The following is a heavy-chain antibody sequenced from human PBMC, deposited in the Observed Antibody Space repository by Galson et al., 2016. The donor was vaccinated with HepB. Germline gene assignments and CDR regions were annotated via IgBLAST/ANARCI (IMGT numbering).Heavy chain of an antibody. Sequence: TLSLTCAVSGGSVSNGDYSWGWIRQPPGKGLEWIGYIYYSGPTYYSPSLKSRVTISVDRPNNNFSLKMTSVTAADTAVYFGARGVNIATQTRVYYFDLWGRGALVTVTS. CDR2: IYYSGPT. CDR3: ARGVNIATQTRVYYFDL. CDR1: GGSVSNGDYS. D-gene: IGHD5-12*01. J-gene: IGHJ2*01. V-gene: IGHV4-30-2*01.